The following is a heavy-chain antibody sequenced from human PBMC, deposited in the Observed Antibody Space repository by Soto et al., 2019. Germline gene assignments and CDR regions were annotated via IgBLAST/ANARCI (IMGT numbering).Heavy chain of an antibody. CDR3: ARDGALYDSSGYYFLH. D-gene: IGHD3-22*01. Sequence: SVKISCKASRGTFSRYAINWVRQAPGQGLEWMGGITPMFGKPNYAQKFQGRVTITADEFTSTGYMELRSLRSDDTAVYYCARDGALYDSSGYYFLHWGEGTLVTVSS. V-gene: IGHV1-69*13. CDR2: ITPMFGKP. J-gene: IGHJ1*01. CDR1: RGTFSRYA.